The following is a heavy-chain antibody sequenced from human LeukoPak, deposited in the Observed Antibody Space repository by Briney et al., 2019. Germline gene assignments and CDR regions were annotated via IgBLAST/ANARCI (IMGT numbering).Heavy chain of an antibody. CDR3: ARDRRTYYYDSKGFDI. CDR1: GFTFSDYY. V-gene: IGHV3-11*01. CDR2: ISSSGSTI. D-gene: IGHD3-22*01. Sequence: GGSLRLSCAASGFTFSDYYMSRIRQAPGKGLEWVSYISSSGSTIYYADSVKGRFTISRDNAKNSLYLQMNSLRAEDTAVYYCARDRRTYYYDSKGFDIWGQGTMVTVSS. J-gene: IGHJ3*02.